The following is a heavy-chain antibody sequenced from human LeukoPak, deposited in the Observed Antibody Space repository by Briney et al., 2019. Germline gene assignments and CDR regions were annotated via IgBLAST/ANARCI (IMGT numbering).Heavy chain of an antibody. Sequence: GGALRLSCAASGFTFSSYAMSWVRQAAGKGLEWVSSISGSGGSTYYADSVKGRFIISRDNSKNTLYLQMNSLRAEDTAVYYCAKDLLYGKLSAFDIWGQGTMVTVSS. D-gene: IGHD3-10*01. J-gene: IGHJ3*02. V-gene: IGHV3-23*01. CDR2: ISGSGGST. CDR1: GFTFSSYA. CDR3: AKDLLYGKLSAFDI.